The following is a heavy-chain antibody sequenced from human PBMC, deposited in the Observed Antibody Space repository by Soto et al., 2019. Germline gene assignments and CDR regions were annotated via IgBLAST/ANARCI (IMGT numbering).Heavy chain of an antibody. J-gene: IGHJ4*02. D-gene: IGHD6-6*01. CDR1: NGSFCVYY. Sequence: TYTIDNGSFCVYYGSWIRKKPGKGLEWIGEISQSGNTNYSPSLKSRVSISIDTSKKQFSLNLASVSAADTAVYYCARAPKVSGSSQTRPDFWGQGTLVTGSS. CDR2: ISQSGNT. V-gene: IGHV4-34*01. CDR3: ARAPKVSGSSQTRPDF.